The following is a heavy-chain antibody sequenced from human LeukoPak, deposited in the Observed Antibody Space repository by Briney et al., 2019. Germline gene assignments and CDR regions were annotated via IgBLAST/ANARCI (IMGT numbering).Heavy chain of an antibody. CDR1: GYSFTSYW. D-gene: IGHD6-13*01. J-gene: IGHJ4*02. Sequence: RGESLKISCKGSGYSFTSYWISWVRQLPGKGLEWMGRFDPSDSYTNYSPSFQGHVTISADKSISTAYLQWSSLKASDTAMYYCARHRMPGIAVAASDYWGQGTLVTVSS. V-gene: IGHV5-10-1*01. CDR2: FDPSDSYT. CDR3: ARHRMPGIAVAASDY.